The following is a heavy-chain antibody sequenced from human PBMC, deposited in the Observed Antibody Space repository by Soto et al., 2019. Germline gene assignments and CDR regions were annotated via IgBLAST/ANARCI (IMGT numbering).Heavy chain of an antibody. CDR3: ARGEVPAPRSRIMDV. Sequence: ASVKVSCKASGYTFTSYAMHWVRQAPGQRLEWMGWINAGNGNTKYSQKFQGRVTITRVTSASTAYMELSSLRSEDTAVYYCARGEVPAPRSRIMDVWGQGTTVTVSS. D-gene: IGHD2-2*01. V-gene: IGHV1-3*01. CDR2: INAGNGNT. CDR1: GYTFTSYA. J-gene: IGHJ6*02.